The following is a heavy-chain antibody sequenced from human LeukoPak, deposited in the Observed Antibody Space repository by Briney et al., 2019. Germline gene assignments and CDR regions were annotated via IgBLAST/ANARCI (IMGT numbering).Heavy chain of an antibody. CDR3: ARGSESHYYYYYMDV. Sequence: GASVKVSCKASGGTFSSYAISWVRQAPGQGLEWMGGIIPIFGTANYAQKFQGRVTITTDESTSTAYMELSSLRSEDTAVYYCARGSESHYYYYYMDVWGKGTTVTVSS. CDR1: GGTFSSYA. J-gene: IGHJ6*03. V-gene: IGHV1-69*05. CDR2: IIPIFGTA. D-gene: IGHD3-10*01.